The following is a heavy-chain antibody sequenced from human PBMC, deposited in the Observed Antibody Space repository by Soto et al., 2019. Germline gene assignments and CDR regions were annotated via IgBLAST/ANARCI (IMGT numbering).Heavy chain of an antibody. D-gene: IGHD3-3*02. CDR1: GFTFGDYA. V-gene: IGHV3-49*04. CDR3: TREILGDYDI. CDR2: IRSKAYGGTT. J-gene: IGHJ3*02. Sequence: GGSRRLSCTASGFTFGDYAMSWVRQAPGKGLEWVGFIRSKAYGGTTEYAAPVKGRFTISRDDSKSIAYLQMNSLKTEDTAVYYCTREILGDYDIWGQGTMVTVSS.